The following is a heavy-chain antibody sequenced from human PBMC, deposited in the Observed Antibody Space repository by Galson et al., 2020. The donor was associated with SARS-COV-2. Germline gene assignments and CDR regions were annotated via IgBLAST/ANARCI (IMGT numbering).Heavy chain of an antibody. V-gene: IGHV3-30*02. D-gene: IGHD1-26*01. CDR1: GFTFSSYG. CDR3: AKIFVSLVGATTD. CDR2: IRYDGSNK. Sequence: GGSLRLSCAASGFTFSSYGMHWVRQAPGKGLEWVAFIRYDGSNKYYADSVKGRFTISRDNSKNTLYLQMNSLRAEDTAVYYCAKIFVSLVGATTDWGQGTLVTVSS. J-gene: IGHJ4*02.